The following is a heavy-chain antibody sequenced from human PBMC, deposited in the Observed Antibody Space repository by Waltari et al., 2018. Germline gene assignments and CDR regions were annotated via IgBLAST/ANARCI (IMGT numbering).Heavy chain of an antibody. CDR2: INADGSEK. D-gene: IGHD2-15*01. CDR1: GFTFSSYR. CDR3: ARLHSANY. J-gene: IGHJ4*02. V-gene: IGHV3-7*01. Sequence: EVQVVESGGDLVQPGGSLRLSCAASGFTFSSYRMTWVRQATGKGLEWVANINADGSEKEYVDSVKGRFTISRDNAKNSLYLQMNSLRVEDTAVYYCARLHSANYWGQGTLVTVSS.